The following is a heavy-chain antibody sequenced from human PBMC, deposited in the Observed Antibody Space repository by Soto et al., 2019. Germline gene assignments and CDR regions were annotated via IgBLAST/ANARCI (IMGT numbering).Heavy chain of an antibody. J-gene: IGHJ4*02. Sequence: GESLKISCKASGYIIKNYWIGWVRQMPGQGLEWMGIIFPDDSDTRYSPSFRGHVTISVDKSISTAYVQWSSLKASDSAIYYCFRGGVTSRTFDYWGQGTLVTSPQ. CDR2: IFPDDSDT. CDR1: GYIIKNYW. V-gene: IGHV5-51*01. D-gene: IGHD3-16*01. CDR3: FRGGVTSRTFDY.